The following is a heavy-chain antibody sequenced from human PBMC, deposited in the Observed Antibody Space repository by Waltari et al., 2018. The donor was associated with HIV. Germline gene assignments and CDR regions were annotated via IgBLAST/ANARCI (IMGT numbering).Heavy chain of an antibody. D-gene: IGHD3-16*01. J-gene: IGHJ6*02. Sequence: QVQLVESGGGVVQPGRSLRPSCAASGFTFSSYGMHWVRQAPGKGLEWVAVISYEGSNKYYADSVKGRFTISRDNSKNTLYLQMNSLRAEDTAVYYCAKSSGGNYYYGMDVWGQGTTVTVSS. CDR3: AKSSGGNYYYGMDV. CDR2: ISYEGSNK. CDR1: GFTFSSYG. V-gene: IGHV3-30*18.